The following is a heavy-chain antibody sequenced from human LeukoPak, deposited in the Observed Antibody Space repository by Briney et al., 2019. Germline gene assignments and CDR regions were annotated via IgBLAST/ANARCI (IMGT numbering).Heavy chain of an antibody. CDR3: ARDLPVAEILDYYYMDV. D-gene: IGHD2-2*01. V-gene: IGHV4-4*07. CDR1: GGSISSYY. CDR2: IYTSGST. J-gene: IGHJ6*03. Sequence: SETLSLTCTVSGGSISSYYWSWIRQPAGKGLEWIGRIYTSGSTNYNPSLKSRVTMSVDTSKNQFSLKLSSVTAADTAVYYCARDLPVAEILDYYYMDVWRKGTTVTVSS.